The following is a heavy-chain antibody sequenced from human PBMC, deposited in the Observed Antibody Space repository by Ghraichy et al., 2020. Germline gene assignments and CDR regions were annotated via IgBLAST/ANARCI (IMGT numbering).Heavy chain of an antibody. CDR2: INHSGST. CDR1: GGSFSGYY. Sequence: ESLNISCAVYGGSFSGYYWSWIRQPPGKGLEWIGEINHSGSTNYNPSLKSRVTISVDTSKNQFSLKLSSVTAADTAVYYCARGGDGYYYYYMDVWGKGTTVTVSS. V-gene: IGHV4-34*01. J-gene: IGHJ6*03. D-gene: IGHD2-8*01. CDR3: ARGGDGYYYYYMDV.